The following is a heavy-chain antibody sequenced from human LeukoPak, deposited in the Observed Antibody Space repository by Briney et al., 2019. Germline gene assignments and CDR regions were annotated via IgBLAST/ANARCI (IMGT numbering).Heavy chain of an antibody. CDR2: IKSKPDNGTT. V-gene: IGHV3-15*01. J-gene: IGHJ4*02. CDR3: TVDPEVYYFDY. CDR1: GFTFSYAW. D-gene: IGHD2-8*01. Sequence: GGSLRLSCAASGFTFSYAWMTWVRQAPGKGLECVGRIKSKPDNGTTDYAAPVKGRFTISRDDSKNTLYLQMNSLKTDDTAVYFCTVDPEVYYFDYWGQGTLVTVSS.